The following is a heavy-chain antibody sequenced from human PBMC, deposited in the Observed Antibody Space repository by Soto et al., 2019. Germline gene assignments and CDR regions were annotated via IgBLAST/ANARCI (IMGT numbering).Heavy chain of an antibody. CDR1: GFIFRNYA. D-gene: IGHD1-1*01. Sequence: PGGSLRLSCAASGFIFRNYAMSWVRQPPGKGLEWVSGIGGPGTDTYYADSVRGRFTVSRDNSESTLFLQMNSLRVEDTAVYYCAKSGIGTPFDPWGQGTLVTVSS. V-gene: IGHV3-23*01. CDR3: AKSGIGTPFDP. CDR2: IGGPGTDT. J-gene: IGHJ5*02.